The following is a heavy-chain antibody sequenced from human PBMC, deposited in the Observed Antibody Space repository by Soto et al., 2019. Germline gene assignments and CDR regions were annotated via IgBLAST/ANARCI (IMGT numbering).Heavy chain of an antibody. CDR2: INPSGGST. D-gene: IGHD6-19*01. CDR1: GYTFTSYY. Sequence: ASVKVSCKASGYTFTSYYMHWVRQAPGQGLEWMGIINPSGGSTSYAQKFQGRVTMTRDTSTSTVYMELSSVTAADTAVYYCAVAGISNREIDYWGQGTLVTVSS. CDR3: AVAGISNREIDY. V-gene: IGHV1-46*01. J-gene: IGHJ4*02.